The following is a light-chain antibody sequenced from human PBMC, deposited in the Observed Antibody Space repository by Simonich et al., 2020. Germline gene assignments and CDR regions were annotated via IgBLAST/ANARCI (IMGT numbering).Light chain of an antibody. Sequence: EIVMTQSPATLSVSPGERATLSCRASQSVSSNLAWYQQKPGQAPRLLIYGASTRATGITARFRGSGSGTEFTLTISSLQSEDFAVYYCQQYNNWWTFGQGTKVEIK. V-gene: IGKV3-15*01. CDR1: QSVSSN. CDR3: QQYNNWWT. J-gene: IGKJ1*01. CDR2: GAS.